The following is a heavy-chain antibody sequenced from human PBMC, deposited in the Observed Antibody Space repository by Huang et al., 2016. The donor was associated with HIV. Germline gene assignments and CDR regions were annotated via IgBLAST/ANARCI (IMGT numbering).Heavy chain of an antibody. V-gene: IGHV3-30*18. CDR2: ISDDGSSK. CDR1: RFTFRKFA. Sequence: QVQLVESGGGVVRPGRSLRLSCAASRFTFRKFAMHWVRQAPGKGLEWMACISDDGSSKHYADSVTGRLTISRDNSNNTLYLQMNSLTVEDTAVYYCTKGHYYDTNGYVAFDIWGQGTMVTVSS. J-gene: IGHJ3*02. CDR3: TKGHYYDTNGYVAFDI. D-gene: IGHD3-22*01.